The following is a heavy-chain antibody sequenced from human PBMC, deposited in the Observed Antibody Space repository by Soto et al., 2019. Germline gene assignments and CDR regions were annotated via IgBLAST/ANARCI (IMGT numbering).Heavy chain of an antibody. J-gene: IGHJ4*02. CDR3: ARWGKTGGLDV. Sequence: QVQLVESGGGVVQPGTSLRLSCVGSGFTFRSYVIHWVRQAPGKGLEWVALTSYDGSNNFYGDSVKGRFTIYRDNSRNTVELQMDSLRLKDPALYYCARWGKTGGLDVWGQGTLVSVSS. D-gene: IGHD3-16*01. CDR1: GFTFRSYV. CDR2: TSYDGSNN. V-gene: IGHV3-33*05.